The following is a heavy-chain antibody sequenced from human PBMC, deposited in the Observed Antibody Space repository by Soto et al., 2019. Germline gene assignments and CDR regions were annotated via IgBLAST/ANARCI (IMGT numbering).Heavy chain of an antibody. J-gene: IGHJ6*03. CDR3: ARRTVAGTFYYYMDV. D-gene: IGHD6-19*01. Sequence: SETLSLSCTVSGGSVSSSSNYWDWIRQPPGKGLEWIASIYYSGSSYYNPSLKSRVTISADTSKNQFSLKLTSVTAADTAVYYCARRTVAGTFYYYMDVWGKGTTVTVSS. CDR2: IYYSGSS. CDR1: GGSVSSSSNY. V-gene: IGHV4-39*01.